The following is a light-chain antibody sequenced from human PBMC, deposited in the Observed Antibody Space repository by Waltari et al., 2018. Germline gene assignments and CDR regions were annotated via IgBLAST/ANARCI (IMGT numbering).Light chain of an antibody. CDR1: QSISSY. J-gene: IGKJ2*01. CDR2: AAS. CDR3: QQSYSTPYT. Sequence: DIQMTQSPSSLSASVGDRVTITGRANQSISSYLNWYQQKPGKAPKLLIFAASRFQSAVPSRFSGSGSGTDFTLTISSLQPEDFATYSCQQSYSTPYTFGQGTQLEIK. V-gene: IGKV1-39*01.